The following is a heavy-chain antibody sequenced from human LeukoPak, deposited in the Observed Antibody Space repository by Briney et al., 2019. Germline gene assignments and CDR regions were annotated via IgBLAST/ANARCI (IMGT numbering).Heavy chain of an antibody. J-gene: IGHJ3*02. D-gene: IGHD5-18*01. Sequence: SETLSLTCTVSGGSISSYYWSWIRQPPGKGLEWIGYIYYSGSTNYNPSLKSRVTISVDTSKNQFSLKLSSVTAADTAVYYCARRGYRYGQPHAFDIWGQGTMVTVSS. CDR1: GGSISSYY. CDR3: ARRGYRYGQPHAFDI. V-gene: IGHV4-59*08. CDR2: IYYSGST.